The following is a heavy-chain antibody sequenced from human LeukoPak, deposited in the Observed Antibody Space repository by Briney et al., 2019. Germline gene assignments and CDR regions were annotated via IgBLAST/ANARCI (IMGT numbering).Heavy chain of an antibody. J-gene: IGHJ4*02. CDR1: GYTLTELS. D-gene: IGHD1-1*01. CDR2: FDPEDGET. V-gene: IGHV1-24*01. CDR3: ATYRNGVYGDY. Sequence: ASVKVSCKVSGYTLTELSMHWVRQAPGKGLEWMGGFDPEDGETIYAQKFQGRVTMTEVTSTDTAYMELSSLRSEDTAVYYCATYRNGVYGDYWGQGTLVTVSS.